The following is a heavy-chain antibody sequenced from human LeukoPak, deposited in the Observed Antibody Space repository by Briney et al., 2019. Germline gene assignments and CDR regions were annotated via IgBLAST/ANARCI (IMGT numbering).Heavy chain of an antibody. D-gene: IGHD3-10*01. Sequence: PGGSLRLSCAASGFSLSDYYMGWVRQAPGKGLEWVSYISSSSSYTINADSVKGRFTVFRDNAKNLVFLQMNRLRVEDTAVYYCARDRGDSGSSDYWGQGTLVTVSS. V-gene: IGHV3-11*06. J-gene: IGHJ4*02. CDR1: GFSLSDYY. CDR2: ISSSSSYT. CDR3: ARDRGDSGSSDY.